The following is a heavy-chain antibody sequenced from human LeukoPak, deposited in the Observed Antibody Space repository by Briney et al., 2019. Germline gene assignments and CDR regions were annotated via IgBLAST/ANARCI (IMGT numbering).Heavy chain of an antibody. J-gene: IGHJ4*02. CDR1: EFSVGSNY. Sequence: GGSLRLSCAASEFSVGSNYMTWVRQAPGKGLEWVSSISSSSNYIYYADSMKGRFTISRDNAKNSLYLQMNSLRAEDTAVYYCARKIATRHYFDYWGQGTLVTVSS. D-gene: IGHD6-6*01. CDR3: ARKIATRHYFDY. V-gene: IGHV3-21*01. CDR2: ISSSSNYI.